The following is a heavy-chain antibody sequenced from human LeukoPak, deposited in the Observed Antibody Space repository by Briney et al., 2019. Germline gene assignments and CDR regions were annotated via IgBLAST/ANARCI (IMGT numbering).Heavy chain of an antibody. V-gene: IGHV1-2*02. D-gene: IGHD2-21*02. Sequence: ASVKVSCKASGYTFTGYYTHWVRQAPGQGLEWMGWINPNSGGTNYAQKFQGRVTMTRDTSISTAYMELSRLRSDDTAVYYCARDWNCGGDCYSTWGQGTLVTVSS. CDR3: ARDWNCGGDCYST. CDR2: INPNSGGT. CDR1: GYTFTGYY. J-gene: IGHJ4*02.